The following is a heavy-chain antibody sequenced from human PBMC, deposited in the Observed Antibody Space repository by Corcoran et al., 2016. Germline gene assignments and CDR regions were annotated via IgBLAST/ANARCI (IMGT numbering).Heavy chain of an antibody. CDR2: INHSGST. J-gene: IGHJ2*01. V-gene: IGHV4-34*01. D-gene: IGHD6-19*01. CDR3: ARYQQWLVQWYFDL. Sequence: QVQLQQWGAGLLKPSETLSLTCDVYGGSFSGYYWSWIRQPPGKGLEWIGEINHSGSTNYNPSLKSRVTISVDTSKNQFSLKLSSVTAADTAVYYCARYQQWLVQWYFDLWGRGTLVTVSS. CDR1: GGSFSGYY.